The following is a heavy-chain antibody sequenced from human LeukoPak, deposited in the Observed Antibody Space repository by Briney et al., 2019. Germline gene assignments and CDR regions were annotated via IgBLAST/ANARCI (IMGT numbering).Heavy chain of an antibody. CDR3: ARGSVGYYGSGSPRD. D-gene: IGHD3-10*01. Sequence: GRSLRLSCAASGFTFSSYAMHWVRQAPGKGLEWVAVISYDGSNKYYADSVKGRFTISRDNSKNTLYLQMNSLRAEDTAVYYCARGSVGYYGSGSPRDWGQGTLVTVSS. V-gene: IGHV3-30-3*01. CDR2: ISYDGSNK. J-gene: IGHJ4*02. CDR1: GFTFSSYA.